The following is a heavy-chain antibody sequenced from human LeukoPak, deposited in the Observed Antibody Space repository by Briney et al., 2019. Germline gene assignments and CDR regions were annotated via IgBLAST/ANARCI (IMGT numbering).Heavy chain of an antibody. J-gene: IGHJ6*03. CDR2: IYYSGST. V-gene: IGHV4-39*02. D-gene: IGHD3-22*01. Sequence: SETLSLTCTVSGGSISSSSYYWGWIRQPPGKGLEWIGTIYYSGSTYHSPSLKSRVTISVDTSKNQFSLKLSSVTAADTAVYYCAGDSNYYDSSRPNYYYYYMDVWGKGTTVTVSS. CDR1: GGSISSSSYY. CDR3: AGDSNYYDSSRPNYYYYYMDV.